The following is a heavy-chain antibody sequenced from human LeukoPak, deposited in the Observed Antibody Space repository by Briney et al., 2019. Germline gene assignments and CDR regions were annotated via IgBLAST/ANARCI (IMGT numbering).Heavy chain of an antibody. Sequence: GGSLRLSCAASGFTFSSYEKNWVRQAPGKGLEWVSYISSSGSTIYYADSVKGRFTISRDNAKNSLYLQMNSLRAEDTAVYYCARVRRFLEWLSPGDYWGQGTLVTVSS. CDR2: ISSSGSTI. CDR3: ARVRRFLEWLSPGDY. CDR1: GFTFSSYE. J-gene: IGHJ4*02. D-gene: IGHD3-3*01. V-gene: IGHV3-48*03.